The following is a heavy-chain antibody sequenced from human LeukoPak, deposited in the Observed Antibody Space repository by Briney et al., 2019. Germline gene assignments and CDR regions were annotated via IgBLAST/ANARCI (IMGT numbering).Heavy chain of an antibody. V-gene: IGHV3-7*01. J-gene: IGHJ6*03. CDR1: GFTFSSYG. CDR2: IKQDGSET. Sequence: PGGSLRLSCAASGFTFSSYGMHWVRQAPGKGLEWVANIKQDGSETHYVDSVKGRFTISRDNAQNSLYLQMNSLRAEDTAVYYCARERDTNYDLWSGSIIGYYYYYMDVWGNGTTVTVSS. D-gene: IGHD3-3*01. CDR3: ARERDTNYDLWSGSIIGYYYYYMDV.